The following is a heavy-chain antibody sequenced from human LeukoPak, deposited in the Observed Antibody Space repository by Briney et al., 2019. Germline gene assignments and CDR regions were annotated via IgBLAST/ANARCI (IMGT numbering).Heavy chain of an antibody. Sequence: PGGFLRLSCAASGFTVSSNYMSWVRQAPGKGLEWVSVIYSGGITYYADSVKGRFTISRDNSKNTVYLQMNNLRAEDTAVYYCARDDLGIDYWGQGTLVTVSS. J-gene: IGHJ4*02. CDR1: GFTVSSNY. V-gene: IGHV3-53*01. CDR3: ARDDLGIDY. CDR2: IYSGGIT. D-gene: IGHD7-27*01.